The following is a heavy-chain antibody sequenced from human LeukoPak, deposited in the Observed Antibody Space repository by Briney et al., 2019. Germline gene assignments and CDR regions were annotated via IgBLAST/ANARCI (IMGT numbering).Heavy chain of an antibody. V-gene: IGHV3-21*01. CDR2: ISSSSSYM. J-gene: IGHJ4*02. CDR3: ARDFSGYDYNFDY. D-gene: IGHD5-12*01. CDR1: GFTFTSYA. Sequence: PGGSLRLSCAASGFTFTSYAMSWVRQAPGKGLEWVSFISSSSSYMYYADSVKGRFTISRDNTKKSLYLQMNSLRAEDTAVYYCARDFSGYDYNFDYWGQGTLVTVSS.